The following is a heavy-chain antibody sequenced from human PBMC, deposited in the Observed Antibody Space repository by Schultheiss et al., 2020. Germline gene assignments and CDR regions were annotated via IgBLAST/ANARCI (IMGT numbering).Heavy chain of an antibody. D-gene: IGHD3-3*01. CDR2: ISWNSGSI. Sequence: SLKIACAASGFTFDDYAMHWVRQAPGKGLEWVSGISWNSGSIGYADSVKGRFTISRDNAKNSLYLQMNSLRAEDTALYYCAKDMGYYDFWSGYSYIFDYWGQGTLVTVSS. CDR3: AKDMGYYDFWSGYSYIFDY. V-gene: IGHV3-9*01. CDR1: GFTFDDYA. J-gene: IGHJ4*02.